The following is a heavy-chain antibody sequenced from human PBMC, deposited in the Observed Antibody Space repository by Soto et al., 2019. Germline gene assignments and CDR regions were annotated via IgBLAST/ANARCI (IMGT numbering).Heavy chain of an antibody. Sequence: EVQLLESGGNLVQPGGSLRLSCAASGFTFSSYAMSWVRQAPGKGLEWVSTVGVSGATTYYTDSVKGRFTISRDNSNNTLFLQMHSLRAEDTAIYYFAKFRAGLGSQTDSWGQGTRVTVSS. CDR1: GFTFSSYA. V-gene: IGHV3-23*01. CDR3: AKFRAGLGSQTDS. D-gene: IGHD3-10*01. CDR2: VGVSGATT. J-gene: IGHJ4*02.